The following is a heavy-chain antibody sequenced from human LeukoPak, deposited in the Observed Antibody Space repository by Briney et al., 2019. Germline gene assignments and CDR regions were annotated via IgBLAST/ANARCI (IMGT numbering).Heavy chain of an antibody. V-gene: IGHV1-69-2*01. CDR2: VDPEDGET. CDR1: GGTFSSYA. D-gene: IGHD3-22*01. CDR3: ATVREGNYYDSSGYWPTLDY. J-gene: IGHJ4*02. Sequence: VKVSCKASGGTFSSYAISWVRQAPGKGLEWMGLVDPEDGETIYAEKFQGRVTITADTSTDTAYMELSSLRSEDTAVYYCATVREGNYYDSSGYWPTLDYWGQGTLVTVSS.